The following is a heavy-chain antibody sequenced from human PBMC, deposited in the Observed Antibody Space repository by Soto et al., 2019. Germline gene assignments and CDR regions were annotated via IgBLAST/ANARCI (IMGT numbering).Heavy chain of an antibody. D-gene: IGHD2-15*01. CDR3: AKYCSGGSCYDWFDP. J-gene: IGHJ5*02. CDR1: GGTFSSYA. V-gene: IGHV1-69*01. Sequence: QVQLVQSWAEVKKPGSSVKVSCKASGGTFSSYAISWVRHAPGQGLEWMGGIIPIFGTANYAQKFKGRVTITADESTSTAYMELSSLRSEDTAVYYCAKYCSGGSCYDWFDPWGQGTLVTVSS. CDR2: IIPIFGTA.